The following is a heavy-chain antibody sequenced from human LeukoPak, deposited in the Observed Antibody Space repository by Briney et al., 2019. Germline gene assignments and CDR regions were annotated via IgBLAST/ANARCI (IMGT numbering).Heavy chain of an antibody. CDR3: ARAVAGTRNALDI. CDR2: IRSSSSTI. CDR1: GFTFSNYS. D-gene: IGHD6-19*01. V-gene: IGHV3-48*04. J-gene: IGHJ3*02. Sequence: PGGSLRLSCEASGFTFSNYSMNWVRQAPGKGLEWVSYIRSSSSTIYYADSVKGRFTISRDNAKSTLYLQMNTLRAEDTAVYYCARAVAGTRNALDIWGQGTMVTVSS.